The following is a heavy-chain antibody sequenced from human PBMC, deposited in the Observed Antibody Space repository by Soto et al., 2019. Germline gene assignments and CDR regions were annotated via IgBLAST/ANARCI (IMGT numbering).Heavy chain of an antibody. V-gene: IGHV4-61*01. D-gene: IGHD4-4*01. Sequence: SETLSLTCTVSGGSVSSGSYYWSWVRQPPGKGLEWIGYIYYSGSTNYNPSLKSRVNISVDTSKNQFSLKLSSVTAADTAVYYCARGITVTTNDAFDIWGQGTMVTVSS. CDR2: IYYSGST. CDR1: GGSVSSGSYY. CDR3: ARGITVTTNDAFDI. J-gene: IGHJ3*02.